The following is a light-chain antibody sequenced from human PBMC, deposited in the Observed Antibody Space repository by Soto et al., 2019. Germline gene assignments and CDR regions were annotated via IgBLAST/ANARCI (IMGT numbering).Light chain of an antibody. CDR3: SSYTSSSTPVV. J-gene: IGLJ2*01. V-gene: IGLV2-14*01. Sequence: QSALTQPASLSGSPGLSITISCTGTSSDDGGYNYVSWYQQHPGKAPKLMIYDVSNRPSGVSNCFSGSKSGNTASLNISGLQAEDEADYYCSSYTSSSTPVVFGGGTKLTVL. CDR2: DVS. CDR1: SSDDGGYNY.